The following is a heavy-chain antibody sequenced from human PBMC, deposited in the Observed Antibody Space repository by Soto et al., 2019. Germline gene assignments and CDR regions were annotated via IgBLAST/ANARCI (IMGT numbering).Heavy chain of an antibody. D-gene: IGHD3-22*01. CDR1: GFTFSSYD. CDR3: AKLSAYHYDSSNYFLDF. V-gene: IGHV3-13*01. J-gene: IGHJ4*01. Sequence: GGSLRLSCAASGFTFSSYDMHWVRQATGKGLEWVSAIGTAGDTYYPGSVKGRFTISRENAKNSLYLQMNSLRAEDTAVYYCAKLSAYHYDSSNYFLDFWGHGTLVPVSS. CDR2: IGTAGDT.